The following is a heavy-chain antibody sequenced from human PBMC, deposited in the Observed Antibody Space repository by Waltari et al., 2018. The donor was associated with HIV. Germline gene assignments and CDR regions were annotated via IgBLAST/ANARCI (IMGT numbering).Heavy chain of an antibody. J-gene: IGHJ4*02. Sequence: QMQLVESGGGVVQPGRSLRLSCTASGFTFKNYGMHWVRQAPGKGLEWVAIISYDGSYENYADSVKGRFTISRDDSQNTLYLQVNSLRREDTAIYYCAREGRSSQKLHFDSWGQGTLVTVSS. D-gene: IGHD3-10*01. CDR3: AREGRSSQKLHFDS. V-gene: IGHV3-30*03. CDR1: GFTFKNYG. CDR2: ISYDGSYE.